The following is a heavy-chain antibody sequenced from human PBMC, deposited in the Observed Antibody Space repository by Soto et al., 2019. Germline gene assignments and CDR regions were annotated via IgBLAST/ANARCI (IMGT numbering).Heavy chain of an antibody. J-gene: IGHJ3*02. CDR1: RYTFTDYY. D-gene: IGHD6-19*01. CDR3: ARAFYSSARAFEI. Sequence: QVQLVQSGAEVRKPGASVKVSCKASRYTFTDYYIHWVRQAPGQGLEWMGWINPDSGGTNSAQKFQGRGTMTRDTSISTAYMELSILRSDDTAVYYCARAFYSSARAFEIWGQGTMVTVSS. V-gene: IGHV1-2*02. CDR2: INPDSGGT.